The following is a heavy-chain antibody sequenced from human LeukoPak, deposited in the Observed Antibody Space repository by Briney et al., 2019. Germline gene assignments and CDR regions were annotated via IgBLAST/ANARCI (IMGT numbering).Heavy chain of an antibody. J-gene: IGHJ4*02. CDR1: GFGFSSYW. CDR2: IKNDGSSA. CDR3: AREHVLAEFFDY. V-gene: IGHV3-74*01. D-gene: IGHD3-16*01. Sequence: GGSLRLSCAASGFGFSSYWMHWVRQTPGKGLVWISRIKNDGSSASYADSVKGRLTISRDNAKSMLFLQINSLSAEDTAVYYCAREHVLAEFFDYWGRGTLVTVSS.